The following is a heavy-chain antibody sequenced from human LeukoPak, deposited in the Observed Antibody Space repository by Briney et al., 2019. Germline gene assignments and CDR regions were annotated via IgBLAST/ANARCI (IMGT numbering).Heavy chain of an antibody. CDR3: ARGIHDWYFDL. Sequence: SETLSLTCAVYGGSFSDYYWTWIRQPPGKGLEWIGEINHSGSTNYNPSLKSRVTISVDTSKNQFSLKLSSVTAADTAVYYCARGIHDWYFDLWGRGTLVTVSS. D-gene: IGHD5-18*01. CDR1: GGSFSDYY. J-gene: IGHJ2*01. V-gene: IGHV4-34*01. CDR2: INHSGST.